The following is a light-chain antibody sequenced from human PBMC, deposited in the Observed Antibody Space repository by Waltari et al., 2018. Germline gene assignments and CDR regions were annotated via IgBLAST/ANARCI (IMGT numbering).Light chain of an antibody. J-gene: IGKJ1*01. CDR3: QQYHTFST. CDR2: QAS. CDR1: QSISKW. V-gene: IGKV1-5*03. Sequence: DIQMTQSPSTLSASVGDRVPITCRASQSISKWLAWYQQKPGKAPKLLLYQASSLESGVPSRFSGSASGTDFTLTISGLQPDDFATYYCQQYHTFSTFGQGTKVDIK.